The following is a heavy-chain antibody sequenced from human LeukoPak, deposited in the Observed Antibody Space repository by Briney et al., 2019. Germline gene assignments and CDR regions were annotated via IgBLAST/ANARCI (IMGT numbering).Heavy chain of an antibody. Sequence: PGRSLRLSCAASGFTFSSYAMHWVRQAPGKGLEWVAVISYDGSNKYYADSVKGRFTISRDNSKNTLYLQMNSLRAEDTAVYYCAREDYYDSSGYRAPGDYWGQGTLVTVSS. CDR1: GFTFSSYA. J-gene: IGHJ4*02. CDR2: ISYDGSNK. CDR3: AREDYYDSSGYRAPGDY. V-gene: IGHV3-30-3*01. D-gene: IGHD3-22*01.